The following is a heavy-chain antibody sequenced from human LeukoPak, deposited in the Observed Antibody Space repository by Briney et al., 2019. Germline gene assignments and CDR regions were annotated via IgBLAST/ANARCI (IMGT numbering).Heavy chain of an antibody. CDR2: INHSGST. CDR3: ARSGCGSTSCHDY. J-gene: IGHJ4*02. V-gene: IGHV4-34*01. Sequence: SETLSLTCAVYGGSFSGYYWSWIRQPPGKGLEWIGEINHSGSTNYNPSLKSRVTISVDTSKNQFSLKLSSVTAADTAVYYCARSGCGSTSCHDYWGQGTLVTVSS. D-gene: IGHD2-2*01. CDR1: GGSFSGYY.